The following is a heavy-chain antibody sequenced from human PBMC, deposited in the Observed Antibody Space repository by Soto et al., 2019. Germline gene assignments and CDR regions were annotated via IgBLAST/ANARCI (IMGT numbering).Heavy chain of an antibody. CDR3: AKDFKVSGSHYGTLNYYYGMDV. J-gene: IGHJ6*02. V-gene: IGHV3-30*18. CDR1: GFTFSTYG. CDR2: ISYDGYLK. Sequence: PGGSLRLSCAASGFTFSTYGMQWVRQAPGKGLEWVAVISYDGYLKYYVDAVKGRFTVARDNSKNTLFLEMNSLRVEDTAVYFCAKDFKVSGSHYGTLNYYYGMDVWGQGTTVTGLL. D-gene: IGHD3-10*01.